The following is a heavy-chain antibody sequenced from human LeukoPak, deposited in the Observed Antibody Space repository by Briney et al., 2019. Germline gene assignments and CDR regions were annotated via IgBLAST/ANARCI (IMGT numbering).Heavy chain of an antibody. V-gene: IGHV1-69*13. CDR2: IIPIFGTA. J-gene: IGHJ6*03. D-gene: IGHD4-17*01. CDR3: ARVRVGDYDPNYYYYYMDV. CDR1: GGTFSSYA. Sequence: GASVKVSCKASGGTFSSYAISWVRQAPGQGLEWMGGIIPIFGTANYAQKFQGRVTITADESTSTAYMELSSLRPEDTAVYYCARVRVGDYDPNYYYYYMDVWGKGTTVTISS.